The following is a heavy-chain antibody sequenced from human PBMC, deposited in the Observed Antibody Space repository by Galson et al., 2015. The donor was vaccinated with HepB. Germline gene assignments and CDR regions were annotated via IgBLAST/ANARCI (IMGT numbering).Heavy chain of an antibody. CDR1: GYTFTSYY. D-gene: IGHD3-10*01. CDR2: INPSGGST. J-gene: IGHJ4*02. Sequence: SVKVSCKASGYTFTSYYMHWVRQAPGQGLEWMGIINPSGGSTSYAQKFQGRVTMTRDTSTSTVYMELSSLRSEDTAVYYCARGSVYGSGSYYIGSEVGNPHDYWGQGTLVTVSS. V-gene: IGHV1-46*01. CDR3: ARGSVYGSGSYYIGSEVGNPHDY.